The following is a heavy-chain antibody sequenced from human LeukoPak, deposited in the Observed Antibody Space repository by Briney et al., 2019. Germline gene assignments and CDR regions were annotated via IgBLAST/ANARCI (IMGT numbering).Heavy chain of an antibody. V-gene: IGHV3-23*01. J-gene: IGHJ4*02. CDR2: ISGSGGST. CDR3: AKGLGYWFSFDY. Sequence: GGSLRLSCAASGFTFSSYAMSWVRQAPGKGLEWVSAISGSGGSTYYEDSVKGRFTISRDNSKNTLYLQMNSLRAEDTAVYYCAKGLGYWFSFDYWGQGTLVTVSS. D-gene: IGHD2-8*02. CDR1: GFTFSSYA.